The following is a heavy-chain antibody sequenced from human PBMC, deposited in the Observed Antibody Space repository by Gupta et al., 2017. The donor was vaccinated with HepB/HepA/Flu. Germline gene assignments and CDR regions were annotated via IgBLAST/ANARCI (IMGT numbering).Heavy chain of an antibody. Sequence: EVQLVESGGGLVQPGGSLRLSCVASGFTFSDYYIDWVRQAPGKGLEWVGRSKDKTSSYTTEYAAFVKGRFIISRDDSKKSLSLHINSLNTEDTAMYYCASIRGLDGYWGQGTLVTVSS. CDR3: ASIRGLDGY. V-gene: IGHV3-72*01. J-gene: IGHJ4*02. D-gene: IGHD3-10*01. CDR2: SKDKTSSYTT. CDR1: GFTFSDYY.